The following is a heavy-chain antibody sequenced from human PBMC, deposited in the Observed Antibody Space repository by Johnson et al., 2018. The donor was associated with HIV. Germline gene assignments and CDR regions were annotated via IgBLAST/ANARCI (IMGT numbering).Heavy chain of an antibody. CDR3: TTAFQIMVTTGAFDI. D-gene: IGHD4-17*01. V-gene: IGHV3-11*01. Sequence: VQLVESGGGLVKPGGSLRLSCAASGFTFSDYYMSWIRQAPGKRLEWVSYISSSGNTIYYADSVKGRFTISRDNAKNSLYLQMNSLKTEDTAVYYCTTAFQIMVTTGAFDIWGQGTMVTVSS. CDR2: ISSSGNTI. J-gene: IGHJ3*02. CDR1: GFTFSDYY.